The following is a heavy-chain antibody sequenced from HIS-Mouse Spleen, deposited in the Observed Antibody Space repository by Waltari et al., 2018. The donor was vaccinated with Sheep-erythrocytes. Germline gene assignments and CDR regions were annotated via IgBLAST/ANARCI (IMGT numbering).Heavy chain of an antibody. V-gene: IGHV3-21*01. CDR1: GFTFSSYS. J-gene: IGHJ4*02. CDR2: ISSISSYI. Sequence: EVQPVESGGGLVKPGGSLRLSCAASGFTFSSYSMNWVRQAPGKGLEWFSSISSISSYIYYADSVKGRFTISRDNAKNSLYLQMNSLRAEDTAVYYCARVASGATFDYWGQGTLVTVSS. CDR3: ARVASGATFDY. D-gene: IGHD1-26*01.